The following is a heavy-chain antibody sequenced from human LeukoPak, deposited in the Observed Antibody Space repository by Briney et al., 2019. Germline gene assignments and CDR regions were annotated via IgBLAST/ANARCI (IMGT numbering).Heavy chain of an antibody. Sequence: GGSLRLSSSASGFTFSRYAMHWVRQAPGKGLEYVSGINDNGGRTHYGDSVKGRFSISRDNSKNTLHLQMSTLRAEDTALYYCVKDVGGSYAFDYWGQGILVTVAS. CDR2: INDNGGRT. D-gene: IGHD1-26*01. V-gene: IGHV3-64D*09. CDR1: GFTFSRYA. J-gene: IGHJ4*02. CDR3: VKDVGGSYAFDY.